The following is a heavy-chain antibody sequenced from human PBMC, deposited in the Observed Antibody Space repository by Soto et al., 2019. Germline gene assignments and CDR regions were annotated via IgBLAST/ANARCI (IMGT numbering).Heavy chain of an antibody. Sequence: MRLSCAASGFTFSSYSMNWVRQAPGKGLEWVSSISSSSSYIYYADSVKGRFTISRDNAKNSLYLQMNSLRAEDTAVYYCARDYSSSGGMDVWGQGTTVTVSS. CDR1: GFTFSSYS. CDR2: ISSSSSYI. J-gene: IGHJ6*02. CDR3: ARDYSSSGGMDV. V-gene: IGHV3-21*01. D-gene: IGHD6-6*01.